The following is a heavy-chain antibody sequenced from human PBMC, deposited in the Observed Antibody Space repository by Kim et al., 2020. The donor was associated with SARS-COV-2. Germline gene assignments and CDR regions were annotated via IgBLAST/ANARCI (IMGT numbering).Heavy chain of an antibody. CDR3: ARLYNWFDP. Sequence: GSTNYNPSLKSRVTISVDTSKNQFSLNLSSVTAADSAVYFCARLYNWFDPWGQGTLVTVSS. V-gene: IGHV4-59*08. J-gene: IGHJ5*02. CDR2: GST.